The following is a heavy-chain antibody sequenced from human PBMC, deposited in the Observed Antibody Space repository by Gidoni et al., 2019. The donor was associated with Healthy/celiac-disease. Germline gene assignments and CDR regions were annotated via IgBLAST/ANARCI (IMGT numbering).Heavy chain of an antibody. J-gene: IGHJ6*03. CDR3: AKDLLKQLVLDYYYMDV. V-gene: IGHV3-23*01. CDR1: GFTFSRYA. D-gene: IGHD6-13*01. CDR2: ISGSGGST. Sequence: EVQLLESGGGLVQPGGSLRLSCAAAGFTFSRYAMSWVRQAPGKGLEWVSAISGSGGSTDYEDSVKGLFTISRDNSKNTLYLQMNTLRAEDTAVYYCAKDLLKQLVLDYYYMDVWGKGTTVTVSS.